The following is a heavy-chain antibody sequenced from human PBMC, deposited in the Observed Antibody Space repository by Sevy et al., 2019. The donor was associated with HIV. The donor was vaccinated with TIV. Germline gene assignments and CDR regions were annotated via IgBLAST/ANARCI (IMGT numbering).Heavy chain of an antibody. CDR2: ISYDGSNK. Sequence: GGSLRLSCAASGFTFSSYAMHWVRQAPGKGLEWVAVISYDGSNKYYADSVKGRFTISRDNSKNSLYLQMNSLRAEDTAVYYCARDRGFDPWGQGTLVTVSS. CDR3: ARDRGFDP. CDR1: GFTFSSYA. J-gene: IGHJ5*02. V-gene: IGHV3-30*04. D-gene: IGHD3-10*01.